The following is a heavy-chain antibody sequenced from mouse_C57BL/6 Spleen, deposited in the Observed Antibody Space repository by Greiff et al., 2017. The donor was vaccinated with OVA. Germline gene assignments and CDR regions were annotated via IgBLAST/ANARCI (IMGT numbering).Heavy chain of an antibody. V-gene: IGHV1-55*01. CDR1: GYTFTSYW. J-gene: IGHJ1*03. CDR3: ARGEGDFDV. CDR2: IYPGSGST. Sequence: QVQLQQPGAELVKPGASVKMSCKASGYTFTSYWITWVKQRPGQGLEWIGDIYPGSGSTNYNEKFKSTATLTVDTSSSAAYMQLSSLTSEDSAVYYCARGEGDFDVWGTGTTVTVSS.